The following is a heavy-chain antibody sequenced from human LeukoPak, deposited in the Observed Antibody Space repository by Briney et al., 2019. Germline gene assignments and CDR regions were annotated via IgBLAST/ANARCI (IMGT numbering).Heavy chain of an antibody. Sequence: GGSLRLSCAASGFTFSSYGMHWVRQAPGKGLEWVAVISYDGSNKYYADSVKGRFTISRDNSKNTLYMQMNSLTVEDTAVYYCARYCTSTSCYGSYSYCGMDVWGQGTTVTVSS. V-gene: IGHV3-30*03. CDR1: GFTFSSYG. J-gene: IGHJ6*02. D-gene: IGHD2-2*01. CDR2: ISYDGSNK. CDR3: ARYCTSTSCYGSYSYCGMDV.